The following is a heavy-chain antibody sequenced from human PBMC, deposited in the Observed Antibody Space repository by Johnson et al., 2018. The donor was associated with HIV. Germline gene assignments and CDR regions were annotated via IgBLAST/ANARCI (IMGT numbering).Heavy chain of an antibody. CDR2: VYSGGTT. V-gene: IGHV3-66*01. CDR3: ARELDPESGAFDV. CDR1: GFTVSRNH. J-gene: IGHJ3*01. Sequence: VQLVESGGGLIQPGGSLRLSCAASGFTVSRNHMSWVRQAPGKGLEWVSIVYSGGTTYYADSVKGRFTISRDNSKNTLYLQMNSLRAEDTAVFYCARELDPESGAFDVWGQGTMVTVSS.